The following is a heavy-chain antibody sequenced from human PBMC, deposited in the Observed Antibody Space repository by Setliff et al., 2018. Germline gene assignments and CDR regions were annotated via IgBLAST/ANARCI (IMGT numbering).Heavy chain of an antibody. Sequence: GSLRLSCAASGFTFSSDPMNWVRQAPGKGLEWVSAISVSGGTTYYADSVKGQFTISRDNARNTLYLQMNSLTAEDTAVYYCARVGSKPQLGWFDPWGQGTLVTVSS. D-gene: IGHD1-26*01. CDR3: ARVGSKPQLGWFDP. V-gene: IGHV3-23*01. J-gene: IGHJ5*02. CDR1: GFTFSSDP. CDR2: ISVSGGTT.